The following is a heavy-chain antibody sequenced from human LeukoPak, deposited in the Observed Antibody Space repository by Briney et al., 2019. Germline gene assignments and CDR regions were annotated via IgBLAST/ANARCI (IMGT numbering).Heavy chain of an antibody. J-gene: IGHJ3*02. Sequence: PSETLSLTCSVSGGSISSGDYYWSWIRQPPGKGLEWIGYMYYSGTADYNPSLKSRVIMSVDTSKNQFSLKLTPVTAADTAVYYCVRDIGYCGGGDCYSYDAFDIWGQGTKVTVSS. CDR3: VRDIGYCGGGDCYSYDAFDI. V-gene: IGHV4-30-4*01. CDR1: GGSISSGDYY. D-gene: IGHD2-15*01. CDR2: MYYSGTA.